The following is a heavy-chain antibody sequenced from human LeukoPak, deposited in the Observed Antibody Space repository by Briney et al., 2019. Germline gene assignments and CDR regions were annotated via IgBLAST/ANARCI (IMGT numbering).Heavy chain of an antibody. CDR1: GGSISSSTYY. CDR3: ARGSPYHY. D-gene: IGHD2-2*01. J-gene: IGHJ4*02. V-gene: IGHV4-39*01. Sequence: KPSETQSLTCTVSGGSISSSTYYWGWIRQPPGKGLEYIGSINYSGSTYYNPSLRSRVTISVDTSKNQFSLKLSSVTAADTAVYYCARGSPYHYWGQGTLVTVSS. CDR2: INYSGST.